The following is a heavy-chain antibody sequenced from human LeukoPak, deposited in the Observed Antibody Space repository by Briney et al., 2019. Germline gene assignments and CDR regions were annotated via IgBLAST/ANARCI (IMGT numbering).Heavy chain of an antibody. D-gene: IGHD3-10*01. CDR3: AFWGVRVFHN. Sequence: ASVKVSCKGSGYTFTSYDINWVRQAHGQGLEWMGRMNPNSGKTGYEQKFQGRVTMTRNNSISTAYMELSSLRSEDTAAYYCAFWGVRVFHNWGQGTLVSVSS. CDR1: GYTFTSYD. J-gene: IGHJ4*02. V-gene: IGHV1-8*01. CDR2: MNPNSGKT.